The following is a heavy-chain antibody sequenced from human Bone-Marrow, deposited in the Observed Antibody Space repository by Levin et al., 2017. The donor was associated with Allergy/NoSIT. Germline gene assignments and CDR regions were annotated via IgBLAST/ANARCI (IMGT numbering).Heavy chain of an antibody. J-gene: IGHJ5*02. Sequence: GESLKISCAASGFTFSNAWMSWVRQAPGKGLEWVGRIKSKTDGGTTDYAAPVKGRFTISRDDSKNTLYLQMNSLKTEDTAVYYCTTDDYGELGWFDPWGQGTLVTVSS. D-gene: IGHD4-17*01. CDR1: GFTFSNAW. V-gene: IGHV3-15*01. CDR2: IKSKTDGGTT. CDR3: TTDDYGELGWFDP.